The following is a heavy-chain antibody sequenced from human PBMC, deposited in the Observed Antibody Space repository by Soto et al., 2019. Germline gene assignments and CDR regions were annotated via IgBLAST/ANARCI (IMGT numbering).Heavy chain of an antibody. V-gene: IGHV1-58*02. CDR2: IVVGSGNT. D-gene: IGHD2-21*02. CDR1: RLTFFASA. Sequence: SGKVSFKATRLTFFASAIQWVRQARGQRLEWMGWIVVGSGNTNYAQKFQERVTITRDMSTNTAYMELTSLRSEDTAVYYCAADPYCGGDCYFDYWGQGAMVTVSS. J-gene: IGHJ4*02. CDR3: AADPYCGGDCYFDY.